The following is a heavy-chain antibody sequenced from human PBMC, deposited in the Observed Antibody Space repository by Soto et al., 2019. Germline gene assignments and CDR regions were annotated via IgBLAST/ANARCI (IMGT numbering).Heavy chain of an antibody. D-gene: IGHD3-3*02. CDR3: AKDIFGVVIANAYYYYGMDV. CDR1: GFTFSSYG. V-gene: IGHV3-30*18. J-gene: IGHJ6*02. CDR2: ISYDGSNK. Sequence: LRLSCAASGFTFSSYGMHWVRQAPGKGLEWVAVISYDGSNKYYADSVKGRFTISRDNSKNTLYLQMNSLRAEDTAVYYCAKDIFGVVIANAYYYYGMDVWGQGTTVTVS.